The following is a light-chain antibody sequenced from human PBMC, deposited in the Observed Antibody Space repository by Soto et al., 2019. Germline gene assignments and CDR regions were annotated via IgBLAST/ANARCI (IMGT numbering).Light chain of an antibody. Sequence: QAVVTQPPSASGTPGQRVTISCSGSSSNIGSNTVNWYQQLPGTAPKLLIYSNDQRPSGVPDRFSGSKSGTSASLAISGLQSDDEADYYCAAWDDSLSGVVFGGGTKVTVL. V-gene: IGLV1-44*01. CDR2: SND. CDR1: SSNIGSNT. J-gene: IGLJ2*01. CDR3: AAWDDSLSGVV.